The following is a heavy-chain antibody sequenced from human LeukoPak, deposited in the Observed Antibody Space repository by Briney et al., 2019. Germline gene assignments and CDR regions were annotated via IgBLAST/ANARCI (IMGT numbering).Heavy chain of an antibody. CDR2: IYHTGTT. CDR1: GGSLSPYY. J-gene: IGHJ1*01. CDR3: ARLDSGDHGNIPH. D-gene: IGHD1-26*01. V-gene: IGHV4-59*08. Sequence: SETPSLTCTVSGGSLSPYYWTWIRKPPGKGLEWIGYIYHTGTTRYNPSLNSRVTISVETSKNQFSLRLNSVTAADTAIYYCARLDSGDHGNIPHWGQGTLVIVSS.